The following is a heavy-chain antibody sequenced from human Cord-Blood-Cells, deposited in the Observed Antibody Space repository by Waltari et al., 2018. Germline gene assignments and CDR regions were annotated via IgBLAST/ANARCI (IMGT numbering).Heavy chain of an antibody. J-gene: IGHJ4*02. CDR2: INHSGST. CDR3: ARVAIYYYGSGSYYDY. Sequence: QVQLQQWGAGLLKPSETLSLTCAVYGGSFSGYYWSWLRQPPGKGLEWIGEINHSGSTNYNPSLKSRVTISVDTTKNQFSLKLSSVTAADTAVYYCARVAIYYYGSGSYYDYWGQGTLVTVSS. CDR1: GGSFSGYY. V-gene: IGHV4-34*01. D-gene: IGHD3-10*01.